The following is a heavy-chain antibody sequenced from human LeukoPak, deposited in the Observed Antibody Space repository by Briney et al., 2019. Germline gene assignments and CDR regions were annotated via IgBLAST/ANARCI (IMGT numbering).Heavy chain of an antibody. CDR3: ARVLSGSGSLYYYYYYMDV. Sequence: GGSLRLSCAASGFTFSSYSMNWGRQAPGKGLELVSLIYSGSSTYYADSVRGRFTISRDNSKNTLYLQMNSLRAEDTAVYYCARVLSGSGSLYYYYYYMDVWGKGTTVTISS. CDR1: GFTFSSYS. CDR2: IYSGSST. J-gene: IGHJ6*03. V-gene: IGHV3-53*01. D-gene: IGHD6-19*01.